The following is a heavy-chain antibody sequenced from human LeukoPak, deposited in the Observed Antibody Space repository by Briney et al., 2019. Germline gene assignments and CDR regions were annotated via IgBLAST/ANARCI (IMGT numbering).Heavy chain of an antibody. J-gene: IGHJ4*01. V-gene: IGHV3-23*01. Sequence: GGSLRLSCAASGFTFSAYAMSWVRQAPGKGLEWASDISGNGGSTYYADSVKGRFTISRDNSKNTLYLQMNSLRAEDTAVYYCAKDHDFWSGYSDYWGHGTLVTVSS. CDR2: ISGNGGST. CDR1: GFTFSAYA. CDR3: AKDHDFWSGYSDY. D-gene: IGHD3-3*01.